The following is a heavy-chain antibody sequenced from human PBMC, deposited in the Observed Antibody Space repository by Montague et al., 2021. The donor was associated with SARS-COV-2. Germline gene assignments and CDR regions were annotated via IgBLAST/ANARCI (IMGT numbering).Heavy chain of an antibody. D-gene: IGHD6-13*01. CDR3: ARDSSSGSDWYYYYDMDV. V-gene: IGHV3-33*01. CDR2: IWYDGSKN. J-gene: IGHJ6*02. CDR1: GFTFSSYG. Sequence: FLRLSCAASGFTFSSYGMHWVRQAPGKGLEWVAIIWYDGSKNYYADSVKGRFTISRDNSKNTLYLQMNTLRAEDTAVYYCARDSSSGSDWYYYYDMDVWGQGTTVTVSS.